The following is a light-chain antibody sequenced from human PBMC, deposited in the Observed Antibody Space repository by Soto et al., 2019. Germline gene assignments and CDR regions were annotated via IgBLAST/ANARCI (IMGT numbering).Light chain of an antibody. J-gene: IGLJ3*02. CDR3: QSYDSSLSGWV. V-gene: IGLV1-40*01. CDR1: RSNIGAGYD. CDR2: GNS. Sequence: QSVLTQPPSVSGAPGQRVTISCTGSRSNIGAGYDVHWYQQLPGTAPKLLIYGNSNRPSGVPDRFSSSKSRTSASLAITGLQAEDEADYYCQSYDSSLSGWVFGGGTKLTVL.